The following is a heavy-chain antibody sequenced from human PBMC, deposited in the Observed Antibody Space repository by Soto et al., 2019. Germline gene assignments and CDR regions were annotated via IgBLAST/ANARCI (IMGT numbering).Heavy chain of an antibody. CDR1: GHSFTTYW. Sequence: PGESLKISCKGSGHSFTTYWIGWVRQMPGKGLEWMAIINPADSDTRYSPSFRGHVTISADKSISTAYLQWSSLEASDTAIYYCARQGGAYVSIDYWGQGTQVTVSS. V-gene: IGHV5-51*01. CDR2: INPADSDT. CDR3: ARQGGAYVSIDY. J-gene: IGHJ4*02. D-gene: IGHD3-16*01.